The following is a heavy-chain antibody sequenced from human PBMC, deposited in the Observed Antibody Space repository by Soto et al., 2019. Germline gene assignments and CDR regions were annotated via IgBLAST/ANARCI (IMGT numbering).Heavy chain of an antibody. V-gene: IGHV3-30*03. CDR1: GFTFSSYG. CDR2: ISSDGGIK. J-gene: IGHJ3*02. CDR3: ARLYEGGI. D-gene: IGHD5-12*01. Sequence: QVQLVESGGGVVRPGRSLRLSCAASGFTFSSYGLHWVRQAPGKGLEWGAVISSDGGIKHYVDSVKSRFTISRDNSKNTLDLQINSLRAEDTAVYYCARLYEGGIWGHGTIVTVSS.